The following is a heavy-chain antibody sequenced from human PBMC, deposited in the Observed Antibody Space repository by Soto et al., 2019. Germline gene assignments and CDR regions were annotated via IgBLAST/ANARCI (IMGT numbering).Heavy chain of an antibody. V-gene: IGHV4-34*01. CDR2: INHSGST. CDR1: GGSFSGYY. J-gene: IGHJ4*02. Sequence: SETLSLTCAVYGGSFSGYYWSWIRQPPGKGLEWIGEINHSGSTNYNPSLKSRVTISVDTSKNQFSLKLSSVTAADTAVYYCARGYAGSYYFGAKPRNKKYYFDYWGQGTLVTVSS. D-gene: IGHD1-26*01. CDR3: ARGYAGSYYFGAKPRNKKYYFDY.